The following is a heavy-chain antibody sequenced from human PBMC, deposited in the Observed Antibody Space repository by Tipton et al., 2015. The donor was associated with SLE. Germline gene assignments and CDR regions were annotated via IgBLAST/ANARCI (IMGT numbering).Heavy chain of an antibody. CDR1: GYTFTSYG. Sequence: QSGPEVKKPGASVKVSCKASGYTFTSYGISWVRQAPGQGLEWMGWISAYNGNTNYAQKPQGRVTMTTDTSTSTAYMELRSLRSDDTAVYYCARGGVVVVVAATRYFDYWGQGTLVTVSS. J-gene: IGHJ4*02. D-gene: IGHD2-15*01. CDR3: ARGGVVVVVAATRYFDY. V-gene: IGHV1-18*01. CDR2: ISAYNGNT.